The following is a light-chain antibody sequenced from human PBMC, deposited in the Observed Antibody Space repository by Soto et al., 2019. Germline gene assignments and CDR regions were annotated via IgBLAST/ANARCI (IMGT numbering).Light chain of an antibody. CDR1: SSDIDDYKY. CDR3: SAYTNIGTYV. Sequence: QSALTQPASVSGSPGQSITISCTGSSSDIDDYKYVSWYQQHPGKVPKLIVYEVNYRPSGVSNRFSGSKSHNAASLTISGLQAEDEADYYCSAYTNIGTYVFGAGTQLTVL. CDR2: EVN. V-gene: IGLV2-14*01. J-gene: IGLJ1*01.